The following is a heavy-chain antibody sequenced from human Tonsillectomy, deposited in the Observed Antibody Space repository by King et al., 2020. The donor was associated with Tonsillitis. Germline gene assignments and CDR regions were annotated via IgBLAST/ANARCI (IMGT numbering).Heavy chain of an antibody. V-gene: IGHV2-26*01. Sequence: TLKESGPVLVKPTETLTLTCTVSGFSLSNARMGVSWIRQPPVKALEWLAPIFSTGEKSFSTSLKSRLTISKYPSTNQVVLTMTNLDPVDTATYDCARRYNWFDPWGPGTLVTVPP. J-gene: IGHJ5*02. CDR3: ARRYNWFDP. CDR1: GFSLSNARMG. CDR2: IFSTGEK.